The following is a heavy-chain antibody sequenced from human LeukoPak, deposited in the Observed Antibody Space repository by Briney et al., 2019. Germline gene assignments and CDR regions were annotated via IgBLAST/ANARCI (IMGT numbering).Heavy chain of an antibody. V-gene: IGHV3-9*01. CDR3: ARGNRDRSGFYYYYGMDV. J-gene: IGHJ6*02. CDR1: GFTFDDYA. CDR2: ISWDSKNI. Sequence: GRSLRLTCAASGFTFDDYAFFWVRQAPAKGLEWVSGISWDSKNIGYAASVKGRFTISRDNAKNSLHLQLSSLRAEDTAFYYCARGNRDRSGFYYYYGMDVWGQGTTVTVSS. D-gene: IGHD6-19*01.